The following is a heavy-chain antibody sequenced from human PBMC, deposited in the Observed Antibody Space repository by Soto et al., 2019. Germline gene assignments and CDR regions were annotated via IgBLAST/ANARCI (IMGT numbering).Heavy chain of an antibody. CDR2: ISGSSGST. CDR1: GFTFSNYA. Sequence: EVHLLESGGGLVQPGGSLRLSCAASGFTFSNYAMTWVRQAPGKGLEWVSGISGSSGSTYYADSVKGRFSISRDNSKNTLYLRMNXXXXXXXXXYXXXXXXXXXXGSYSDPPLDYWGQGTLVAVSS. D-gene: IGHD3-10*01. J-gene: IGHJ4*02. V-gene: IGHV3-23*01. CDR3: XXXXXXXXGSYSDPPLDY.